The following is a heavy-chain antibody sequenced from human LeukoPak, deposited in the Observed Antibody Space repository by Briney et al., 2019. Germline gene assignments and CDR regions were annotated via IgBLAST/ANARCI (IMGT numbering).Heavy chain of an antibody. CDR2: IYSGGST. CDR1: GFTVSSNY. Sequence: GGSLRLSCAASGFTVSSNYMSWVRQAPGKGLEWVSVIYSGGSTYYADSVKGRFTISRDNSKNTVYLQMNSLRAEDTAVYYCAKILTPILRGGPDYWGQGTLVTVSS. D-gene: IGHD2/OR15-2a*01. J-gene: IGHJ4*02. V-gene: IGHV3-66*02. CDR3: AKILTPILRGGPDY.